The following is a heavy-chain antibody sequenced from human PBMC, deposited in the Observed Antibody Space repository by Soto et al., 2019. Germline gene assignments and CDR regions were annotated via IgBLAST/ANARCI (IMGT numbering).Heavy chain of an antibody. CDR3: ARGVRTGRSRYYGMDV. D-gene: IGHD1-26*01. CDR1: GYTFTGYY. CDR2: INPNSGGT. J-gene: IGHJ6*02. Sequence: ASVKVSCKASGYTFTGYYMHWVRQAPGQGLEWMGWINPNSGGTNHAQKFQGWVTMTRDTSISTAYMELSRLRSDDTAVYYCARGVRTGRSRYYGMDVWGQGTTVTVSS. V-gene: IGHV1-2*04.